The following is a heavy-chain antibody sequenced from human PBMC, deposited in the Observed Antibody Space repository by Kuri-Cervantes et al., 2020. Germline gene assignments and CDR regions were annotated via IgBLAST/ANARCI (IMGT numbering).Heavy chain of an antibody. CDR3: ARESGY. V-gene: IGHV3-53*01. D-gene: IGHD3-3*01. CDR1: GFTVSSNY. CDR2: VSVSGDST. J-gene: IGHJ4*02. Sequence: GESLKISCAASGFTVSSNYMSWVRQAPGKGLEWVSAVSVSGDSTYYADSVRGRFTISRDNSKNTLYLQMDSLRAEDTAVYYCARESGYWGQGTLVTVSS.